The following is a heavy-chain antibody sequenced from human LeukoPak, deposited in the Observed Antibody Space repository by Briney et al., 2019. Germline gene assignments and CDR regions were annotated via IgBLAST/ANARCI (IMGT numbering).Heavy chain of an antibody. J-gene: IGHJ6*03. CDR1: GGSFSGYF. D-gene: IGHD3-9*01. Sequence: SEALSLTCAVYGGSFSGYFWSWIRQPPGKGLEWIGEINHSGSTNYNPSLKSRVTISVDTSKNQFSLKLSSVTAADTAVYYCARVLHYDILTGFPAVYYYMDVWGKGTTVTVSS. CDR3: ARVLHYDILTGFPAVYYYMDV. V-gene: IGHV4-34*01. CDR2: INHSGST.